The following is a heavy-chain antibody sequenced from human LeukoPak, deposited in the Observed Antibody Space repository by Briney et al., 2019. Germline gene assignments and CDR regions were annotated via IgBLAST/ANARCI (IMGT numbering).Heavy chain of an antibody. D-gene: IGHD2-2*01. CDR2: ISSSSSYI. V-gene: IGHV3-21*01. Sequence: GGSLRLSCAASGFTFSSYSMNWVRQAPEKGLEWVSSISSSSSYIYYADSVKGRFTTSRDNAKNSLYLQMNSLRAEDTAVYYCARAPYQLLPSYYYYGMDVWGNGTTVTVSS. J-gene: IGHJ6*04. CDR3: ARAPYQLLPSYYYYGMDV. CDR1: GFTFSSYS.